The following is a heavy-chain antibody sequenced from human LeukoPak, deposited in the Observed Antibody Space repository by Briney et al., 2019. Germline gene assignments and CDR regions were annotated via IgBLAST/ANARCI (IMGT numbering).Heavy chain of an antibody. CDR3: ARGPYSSRYDY. J-gene: IGHJ4*02. CDR2: IYYSGST. D-gene: IGHD6-13*01. V-gene: IGHV4-59*01. CDR1: GGSISSSY. Sequence: SETLSLTCTVSGGSISSSYWSWIRQPPGKGLEWIRYIYYSGSTNYNPSLKSRVTMSVDTSKNQFSLNLSSVTAADTAVYYCARGPYSSRYDYWGQGTVVTVSS.